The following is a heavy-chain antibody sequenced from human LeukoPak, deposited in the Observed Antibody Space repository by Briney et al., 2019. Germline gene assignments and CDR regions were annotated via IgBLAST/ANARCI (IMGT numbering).Heavy chain of an antibody. CDR2: ISNSGRT. J-gene: IGHJ4*02. D-gene: IGHD2-21*01. V-gene: IGHV4-39*01. CDR1: GGSINTISYY. CDR3: TRNSGTSSLDY. Sequence: SETLSLTCTVSGGSINTISYYWAWIRQPPGKGLEWLGTISNSGRTYYNPSLKSRVTISLDTTKNQFSLNLSYVTATDTAVYYCTRNSGTSSLDYWGRGTLVTVSS.